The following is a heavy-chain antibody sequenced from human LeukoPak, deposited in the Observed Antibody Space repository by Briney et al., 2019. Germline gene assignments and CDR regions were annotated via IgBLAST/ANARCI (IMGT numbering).Heavy chain of an antibody. CDR1: GGSISSYY. V-gene: IGHV4-4*07. Sequence: PSETLSLTCTVFGGSISSYYWSWIRQPAGKGLEWIGRVYTTGSTNYNPSLKSRVTISVNMSKNQFSLKLSSVTAADTAVYYCARESSRWGYYYMDVWGKGTTVTVSS. D-gene: IGHD6-19*01. J-gene: IGHJ6*03. CDR2: VYTTGST. CDR3: ARESSRWGYYYMDV.